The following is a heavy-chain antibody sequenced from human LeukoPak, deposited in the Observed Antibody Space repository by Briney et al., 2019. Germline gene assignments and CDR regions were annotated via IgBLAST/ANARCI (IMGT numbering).Heavy chain of an antibody. CDR2: ISSGISTM. J-gene: IGHJ6*03. CDR1: RFTFSSYS. D-gene: IGHD6-19*01. V-gene: IGHV3-48*01. Sequence: GGSLRLSCAASRFTFSSYSMNWVRQAPGKGLEWVSYISSGISTMYYADSVKGRFTISRDNAKNSLYLQMNSLRAEDTAVYYCARASQQWLAGNYYYFMDVWGKGTTVTVSS. CDR3: ARASQQWLAGNYYYFMDV.